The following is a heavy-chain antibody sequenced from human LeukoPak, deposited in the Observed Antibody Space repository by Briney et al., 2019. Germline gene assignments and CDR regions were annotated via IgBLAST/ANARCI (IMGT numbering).Heavy chain of an antibody. V-gene: IGHV3-7*04. CDR3: ARRRGYTYGYYFDY. CDR2: IHQDGSEK. Sequence: GGSLRLSCAASGFTFSSYWMCWVRQAPGKGLEWVANIHQDGSEKYYVDSVKGRFTISRDNAETSLYLQVNSLRDEDTAVYYCARRRGYTYGYYFDYWGQGTLVTVSS. CDR1: GFTFSSYW. J-gene: IGHJ4*02. D-gene: IGHD5-18*01.